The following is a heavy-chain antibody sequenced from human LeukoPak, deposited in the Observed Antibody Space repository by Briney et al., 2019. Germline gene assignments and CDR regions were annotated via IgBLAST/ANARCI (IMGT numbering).Heavy chain of an antibody. V-gene: IGHV3-7*04. J-gene: IGHJ4*02. CDR3: ARATTVDY. Sequence: PGGSLRLSCAASGFTFSSYWMSWVRQAPGKGLEWVANIKLDGSQKYYVDSVKGRFTVSRDNAKNALYLQLTSLRAEDTAVYYCARATTVDYWGKGTLVTVAS. CDR1: GFTFSSYW. D-gene: IGHD4-17*01. CDR2: IKLDGSQK.